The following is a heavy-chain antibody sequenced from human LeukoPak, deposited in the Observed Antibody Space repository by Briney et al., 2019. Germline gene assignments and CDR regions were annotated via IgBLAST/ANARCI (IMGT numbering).Heavy chain of an antibody. J-gene: IGHJ4*02. CDR1: GFTFSCYA. Sequence: GGSLRLSCAASGFTFSCYAMSWVRQAPGKGLEWVLAISGSGGSTYYADSVKGRFTISRDNSKNTLYLQMNSLRAEDTAVYYCAKGDQRGYSYPPFDYWGQGTLVTVSS. CDR3: AKGDQRGYSYPPFDY. CDR2: ISGSGGST. V-gene: IGHV3-23*01. D-gene: IGHD5-18*01.